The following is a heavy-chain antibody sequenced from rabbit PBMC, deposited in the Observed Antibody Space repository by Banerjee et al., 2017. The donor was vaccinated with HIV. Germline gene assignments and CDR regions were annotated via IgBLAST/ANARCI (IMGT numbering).Heavy chain of an antibody. Sequence: EESGGDLVKPEGSLTLTCTASGFSFSSSYWICWVRQAPGKGLEWIACIYAGSSDSTYYASWAKGRFTISSTSSTTVTLQMTSLTAADTATYFCASGYSDIYFNLWGPGTLVTVS. D-gene: IGHD1-1*01. CDR3: ASGYSDIYFNL. J-gene: IGHJ4*01. V-gene: IGHV1S45*01. CDR2: IYAGSSDST. CDR1: GFSFSSSYW.